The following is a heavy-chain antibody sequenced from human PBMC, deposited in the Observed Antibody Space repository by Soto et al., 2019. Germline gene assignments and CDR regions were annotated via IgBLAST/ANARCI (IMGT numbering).Heavy chain of an antibody. CDR1: GYTFTAYY. D-gene: IGHD1-7*01. Sequence: QVQLVQSGAEVKEPGDSVRVSCEASGYTFTAYYIHWVRQVPGQGLEWMGRIIPISGAANYAQKFQGRVTITADKSTSTSYMELSSLRSEDTAVYYCARDMTRTVVPYFDFWGQGTLVTVSS. CDR2: IIPISGAA. CDR3: ARDMTRTVVPYFDF. V-gene: IGHV1-69*06. J-gene: IGHJ4*02.